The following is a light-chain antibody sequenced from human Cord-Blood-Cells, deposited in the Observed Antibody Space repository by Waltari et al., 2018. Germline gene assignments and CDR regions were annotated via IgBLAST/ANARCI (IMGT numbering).Light chain of an antibody. CDR3: QQRSNWPPMYT. Sequence: IVLTQSPATLSLSPGERATLSCRASQSVSSYLAWYQQKPGQAPRLLIYDASNRATRIPARFSGSGSGTGFTLTISSLEPEDFAVYYCQQRSNWPPMYTFGQGTKLEIK. J-gene: IGKJ2*01. CDR2: DAS. V-gene: IGKV3-11*01. CDR1: QSVSSY.